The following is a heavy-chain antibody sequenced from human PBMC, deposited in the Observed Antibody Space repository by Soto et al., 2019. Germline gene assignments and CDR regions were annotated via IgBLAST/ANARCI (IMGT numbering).Heavy chain of an antibody. J-gene: IGHJ5*02. D-gene: IGHD4-4*01. Sequence: PGGSLRLSCAASGFTFSEHYMSWIRQAPGKGLEWVAYISGGGSHTDYADSVRGRFTSSRDNTQSSLYLQMNSLGDEESSAGFCGRVRGVVTDLLAPGTLATFSS. CDR1: GFTFSEHY. CDR2: ISGGGSHT. CDR3: GRVRGVVTDL. V-gene: IGHV3-11*05.